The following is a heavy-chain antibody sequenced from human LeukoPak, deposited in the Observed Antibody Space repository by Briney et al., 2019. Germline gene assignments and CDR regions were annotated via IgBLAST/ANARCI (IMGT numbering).Heavy chain of an antibody. J-gene: IGHJ4*02. CDR1: GYTFTSYA. V-gene: IGHV1-3*01. CDR3: ARVPGYSNIFDY. CDR2: INAGNGNT. Sequence: GASVTVSCKASGYTFTSYAMHWVRQAPGQRLEWMGWINAGNGNTKYSQKFQGRVTIIRDTSATTAYMELSSLRSEDTTVYYCARVPGYSNIFDYWGQGTLVTVSS. D-gene: IGHD5-18*01.